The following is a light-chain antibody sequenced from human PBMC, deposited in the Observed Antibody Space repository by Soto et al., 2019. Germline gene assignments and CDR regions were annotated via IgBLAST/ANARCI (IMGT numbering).Light chain of an antibody. V-gene: IGKV3-20*01. CDR1: QSVSSSY. Sequence: GERATLSCRASQSVSSSYLAWYQQKPGQAPRLLIYGASSRATGIPDRFSGSGSGTDFTLTISRLEPEDFAVYYCQQYGTSYTFGQGTKVDIK. CDR2: GAS. J-gene: IGKJ2*01. CDR3: QQYGTSYT.